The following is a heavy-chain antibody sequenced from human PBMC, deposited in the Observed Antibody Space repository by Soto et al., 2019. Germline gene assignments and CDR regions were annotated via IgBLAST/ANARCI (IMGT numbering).Heavy chain of an antibody. CDR3: AKDGHPVVVPAAIAW. J-gene: IGHJ4*02. Sequence: GGSLRLSCAASGFTFSSYAMSWVRQAPGKGLEWVSAISGSGGSTYYADSVKGRFTISRDNSKNTLYLQMNSLRAGDTAVYYCAKDGHPVVVPAAIAWWGQGTLVTVSS. V-gene: IGHV3-23*01. CDR1: GFTFSSYA. D-gene: IGHD2-2*02. CDR2: ISGSGGST.